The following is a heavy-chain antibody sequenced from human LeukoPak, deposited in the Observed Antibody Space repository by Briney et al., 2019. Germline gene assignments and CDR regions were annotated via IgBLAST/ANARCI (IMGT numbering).Heavy chain of an antibody. J-gene: IGHJ4*02. Sequence: GGSLRLSCAASGFTFSGFSMSWVRQSPTKGLEWVANIKQDGSERYYVDSVKGRFTISRDNAKNSLSLQINNLRVEDTAVYYCARAGSHWHYVYWGQGTVVTVSS. V-gene: IGHV3-7*01. CDR1: GFTFSGFS. CDR2: IKQDGSER. CDR3: ARAGSHWHYVY. D-gene: IGHD3-10*01.